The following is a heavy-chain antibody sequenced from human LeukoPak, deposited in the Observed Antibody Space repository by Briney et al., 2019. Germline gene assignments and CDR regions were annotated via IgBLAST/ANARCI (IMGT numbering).Heavy chain of an antibody. V-gene: IGHV1-69*04. CDR2: IIPILGIA. CDR3: ARDHRDGYNSGFDP. CDR1: GGTFSSYA. D-gene: IGHD5-24*01. Sequence: ASVKVSCKASGGTFSSYAISWVRQAPGQGLEWMGRIIPILGIANYAQKFQGRVTITADKSTSTAYMELSSLRSEDTAVYYWARDHRDGYNSGFDPWGQGTRVTVSS. J-gene: IGHJ5*02.